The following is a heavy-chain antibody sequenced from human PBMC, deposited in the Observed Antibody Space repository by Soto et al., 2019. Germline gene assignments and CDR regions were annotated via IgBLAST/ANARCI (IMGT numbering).Heavy chain of an antibody. CDR1: GGSFTGYY. Sequence: QVQLHQWGAGLLQPSETLSLTCAIDGGSFTGYYWSWIRQAPGQGLEWIGELTHGRATNVHPSPKSPILLSLDSAKVEFSVNLSSVTAADTAMSFCAIGGRHLAPGTRLSYYAMDAWGQCTTVIISS. D-gene: IGHD3-10*01. CDR2: LTHGRAT. V-gene: IGHV4-34*01. J-gene: IGHJ6*02. CDR3: AIGGRHLAPGTRLSYYAMDA.